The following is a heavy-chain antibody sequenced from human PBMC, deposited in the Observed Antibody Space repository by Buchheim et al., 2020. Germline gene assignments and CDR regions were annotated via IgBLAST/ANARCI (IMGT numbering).Heavy chain of an antibody. D-gene: IGHD6-19*01. CDR1: GFTFSSYW. V-gene: IGHV3-7*04. CDR3: ARVSPSGWYRSYYYYYGMDV. J-gene: IGHJ6*02. CDR2: IKQDGSEK. Sequence: EVQLVESGGGVVQPGGSLRLSCAASGFTFSSYWMSWVRQAPGKGLEWVANIKQDGSEKYYVDSVKGRFTISRDNAKNSLYLQMNSLRAEDTAVYYCARVSPSGWYRSYYYYYGMDVWGQGTT.